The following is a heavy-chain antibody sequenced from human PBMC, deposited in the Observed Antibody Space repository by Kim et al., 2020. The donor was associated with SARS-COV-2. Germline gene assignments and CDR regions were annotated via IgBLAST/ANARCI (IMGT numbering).Heavy chain of an antibody. D-gene: IGHD3-10*01. Sequence: ASVKVSCKASGYRFSRSYVHWVRQAPGQGLEWMGIINPSGSGTSYAQKFQDRVIMTRDTSTSTVYMALSSLRSYDTAVYYCATDQTGSGWFDPWSLGTLV. CDR3: ATDQTGSGWFDP. V-gene: IGHV1-46*01. CDR1: GYRFSRSY. J-gene: IGHJ5*02. CDR2: INPSGSGT.